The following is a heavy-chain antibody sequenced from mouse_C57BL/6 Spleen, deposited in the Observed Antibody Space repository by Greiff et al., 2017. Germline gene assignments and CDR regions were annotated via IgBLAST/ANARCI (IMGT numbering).Heavy chain of an antibody. J-gene: IGHJ4*01. V-gene: IGHV1-64*01. CDR3: ARGGYDYDLYYAMDY. CDR1: GYTFTSYW. CDR2: IHPNSGST. Sequence: VQLQQPGAELVKPGASVKLSCKASGYTFTSYWMHWVKQRPGQGLEWIGMIHPNSGSTNYNEKFKSKATLTVDKSSSTAYMQLSSLTSEDSAVYYCARGGYDYDLYYAMDYWGQGTSVTVSS. D-gene: IGHD2-4*01.